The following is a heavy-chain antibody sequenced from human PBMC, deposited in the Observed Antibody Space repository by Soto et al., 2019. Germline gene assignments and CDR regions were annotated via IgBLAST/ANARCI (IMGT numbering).Heavy chain of an antibody. CDR2: ISYDGSNK. CDR3: ARGDDSYGLVDY. J-gene: IGHJ4*02. V-gene: IGHV3-30-3*01. Sequence: QVQLVESGRGVVQPGRSLRLSCAASGFTFSSYAMHWVRQAPGKGLEWVAVISYDGSNKYYADSVKGRFTISRDNSKNTLYLQMNSLRAEDTAVYYCARGDDSYGLVDYWGQGTLVTVSS. CDR1: GFTFSSYA. D-gene: IGHD5-18*01.